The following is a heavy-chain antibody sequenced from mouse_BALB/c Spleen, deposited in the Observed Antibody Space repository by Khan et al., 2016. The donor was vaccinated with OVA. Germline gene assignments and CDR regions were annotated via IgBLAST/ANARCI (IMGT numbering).Heavy chain of an antibody. J-gene: IGHJ3*01. CDR1: GYTFTSYW. CDR3: TRGGYYGKSLFAY. CDR2: IYPGSGST. Sequence: LQQPGSELVRPGASVKLSCKASGYTFTSYWMHWVKQRHGQGLEWIGNIYPGSGSTNYDEMFKSKGTLTVDTSSSTAYMHLSSLTSEDSEVYYCTRGGYYGKSLFAYWGQGTLVTVSA. V-gene: IGHV1S22*01. D-gene: IGHD2-1*01.